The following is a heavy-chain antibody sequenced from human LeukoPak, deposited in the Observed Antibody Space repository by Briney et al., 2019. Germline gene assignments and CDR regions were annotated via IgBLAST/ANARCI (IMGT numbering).Heavy chain of an antibody. D-gene: IGHD1-26*01. CDR3: ARGSSGSTFDY. J-gene: IGHJ4*02. Sequence: LEWMGIINPSGGSTSYAQKFQGRVTMTRDTSTSTVYMELSSLRSEDTAVYYCARGSSGSTFDYWGQGTLVTVSS. V-gene: IGHV1-46*01. CDR2: INPSGGST.